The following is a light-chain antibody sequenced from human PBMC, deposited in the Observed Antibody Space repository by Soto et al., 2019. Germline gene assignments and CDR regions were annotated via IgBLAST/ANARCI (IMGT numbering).Light chain of an antibody. CDR2: DVS. CDR1: QSVSNNY. Sequence: EIVLTQSPGTLSLSPGERATLSCRASQSVSNNYLAWYQQKPGQPPRLLIYDVSNRATGIPARFSGSGSGTDFTLTITSLEPEDFAVYYCQQRSNWPLTFGGGTKVDIK. J-gene: IGKJ4*01. CDR3: QQRSNWPLT. V-gene: IGKV3-11*01.